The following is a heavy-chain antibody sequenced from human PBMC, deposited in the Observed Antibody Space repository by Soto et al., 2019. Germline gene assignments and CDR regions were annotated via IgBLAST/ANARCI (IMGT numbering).Heavy chain of an antibody. V-gene: IGHV3-33*01. D-gene: IGHD1-26*01. J-gene: IGHJ4*02. CDR3: ARDRDRVVGATALGY. CDR2: IWYDGSNK. Sequence: QVQLVESGGGVVQPGRSLRLSCAASGFTFSSYGMHWVRQAPGKGLEWVAVIWYDGSNKYYADSVKGRFTISRDNSKNTLYLQMNSLRAEDTAVYYCARDRDRVVGATALGYWGQGTLVTVSS. CDR1: GFTFSSYG.